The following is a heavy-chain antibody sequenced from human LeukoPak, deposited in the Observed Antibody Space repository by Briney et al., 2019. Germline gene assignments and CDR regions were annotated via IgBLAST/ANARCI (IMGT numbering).Heavy chain of an antibody. CDR3: ARPSDQLLFGIVY. J-gene: IGHJ4*02. D-gene: IGHD2-2*01. V-gene: IGHV4-39*01. CDR2: IYYSGST. Sequence: SETLSLTCTVSGGSISSSSYYWGWIRQPPGKGLEWIGSIYYSGSTYYNPSLKSRVTISVDTSKNQFSLKLSSVTAADTAVYYCARPSDQLLFGIVYWGQGTLVTVSS. CDR1: GGSISSSSYY.